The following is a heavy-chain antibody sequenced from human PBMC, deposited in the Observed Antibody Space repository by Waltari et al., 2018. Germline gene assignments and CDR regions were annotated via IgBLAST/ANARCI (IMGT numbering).Heavy chain of an antibody. Sequence: EVQLVASGGGLVQPGGSLRLSCAASEFIFSNFWMTWVRQAPGKGLEWVSNINEDGSEKNYVDSVKGRFTISRDNAKNSLYLQMNSLRPEDTAVYYCASGGHVDYCGQGTLVTVSS. J-gene: IGHJ4*02. CDR1: EFIFSNFW. V-gene: IGHV3-7*01. CDR3: ASGGHVDY. CDR2: INEDGSEK.